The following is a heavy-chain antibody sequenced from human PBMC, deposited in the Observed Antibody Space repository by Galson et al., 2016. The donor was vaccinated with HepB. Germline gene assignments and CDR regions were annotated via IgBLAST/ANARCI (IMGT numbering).Heavy chain of an antibody. CDR1: GFSLSTSGMR. D-gene: IGHD4-17*01. CDR3: ARMAYGDNYFDY. CDR2: IDWDDDT. V-gene: IGHV2-70*04. Sequence: PALVKPTQTLTLTCSFSGFSLSTSGMRVAWIRQPPGRALEWLARIDWDDDTFYKTSLKTRLTVSKDTSKNQVVLTVTNMDPVDTATYYCARMAYGDNYFDYWGQGTLVTVSS. J-gene: IGHJ4*02.